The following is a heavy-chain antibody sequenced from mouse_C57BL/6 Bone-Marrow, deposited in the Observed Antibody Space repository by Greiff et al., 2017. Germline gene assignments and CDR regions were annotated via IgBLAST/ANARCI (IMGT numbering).Heavy chain of an antibody. CDR2: IDPNSGGT. Sequence: QVQLQQPGAELVKPGASVKLSCKASGYTFTSYWMHWVKQRPGRGLEWIGRIDPNSGGTKYNEKFKSKATLTVDKPSSTAYMQLSSLTSEDSAVYYCARSPFTTVVAPDFDYWGQGTTLTVSS. D-gene: IGHD1-1*01. CDR3: ARSPFTTVVAPDFDY. CDR1: GYTFTSYW. V-gene: IGHV1-72*01. J-gene: IGHJ2*01.